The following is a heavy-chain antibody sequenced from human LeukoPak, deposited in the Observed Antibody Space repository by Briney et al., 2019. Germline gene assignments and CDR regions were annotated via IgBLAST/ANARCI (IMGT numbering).Heavy chain of an antibody. CDR2: IYYSGST. CDR3: ARRSNYGSGSYYDY. V-gene: IGHV4-59*08. CDR1: GGSISSYY. Sequence: SETLSLTCTDSGGSISSYYWSWIRQPPGKGLEWIGYIYYSGSTNYNPSLKSRVTISVDTSKNQFSLKLSSVTAADTAVYYCARRSNYGSGSYYDYWGQGTLVTVSS. D-gene: IGHD3-10*01. J-gene: IGHJ4*02.